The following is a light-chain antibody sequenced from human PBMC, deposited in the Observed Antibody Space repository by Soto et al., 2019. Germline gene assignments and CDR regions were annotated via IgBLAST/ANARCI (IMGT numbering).Light chain of an antibody. J-gene: IGKJ5*01. CDR3: QQYDDWPLT. V-gene: IGKV3-11*01. CDR1: QSVSSY. CDR2: DAS. Sequence: TQSPATLSLSPGARATLSCRASQSVSSYLAWYQQKPGQAPRLLIYDASNRATGIPARFSGSGSGTDFTLTISSLQSEDFAVYYCQQYDDWPLTFGQGTRLEIK.